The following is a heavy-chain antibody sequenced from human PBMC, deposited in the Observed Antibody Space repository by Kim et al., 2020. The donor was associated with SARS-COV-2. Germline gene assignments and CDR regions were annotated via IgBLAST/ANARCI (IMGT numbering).Heavy chain of an antibody. CDR3: ASLAPQRITMVRGADDYPPFDP. J-gene: IGHJ5*02. D-gene: IGHD3-10*01. CDR2: ISSSSSYI. CDR1: GFTFSSYS. Sequence: GGSLRLSCAASGFTFSSYSMNWVRQAPGKGLEWVSSISSSSSYIYYADSVKGRFTISRDNAKNSLYLQMNSLRAEDTTVYYCASLAPQRITMVRGADDYPPFDPWGQGTLVTVSS. V-gene: IGHV3-21*01.